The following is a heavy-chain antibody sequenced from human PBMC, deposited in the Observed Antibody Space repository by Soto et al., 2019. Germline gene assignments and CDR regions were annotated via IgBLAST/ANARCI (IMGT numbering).Heavy chain of an antibody. CDR2: ISYDGSHK. D-gene: IGHD6-13*01. J-gene: IGHJ6*02. Sequence: QVQVVESGGGVVQPGRSLRLSCVASGFSFSHYGMQWVRQAPGKGLEWVAVISYDGSHKYYGESVTGRFTISRDNSKNTLYLQMNSMRHEDTAMYFCARDREREQLGYYGVDVWGQGTTGAVSS. V-gene: IGHV3-30*03. CDR3: ARDREREQLGYYGVDV. CDR1: GFSFSHYG.